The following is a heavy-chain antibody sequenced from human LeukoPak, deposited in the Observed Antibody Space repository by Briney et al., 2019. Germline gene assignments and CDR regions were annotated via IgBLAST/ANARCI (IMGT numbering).Heavy chain of an antibody. CDR1: GFTFNSNY. CDR2: IYSGGNT. J-gene: IGHJ4*02. D-gene: IGHD1-26*01. CDR3: ARDLVGDTPPLGY. Sequence: GGSLRLSCATSGFTFNSNYMTWVRQPPGKGLEWVSVIYSGGNTFYADSVKGRFTISRDNSKNTLFLQMNSLRAADTAVYYCARDLVGDTPPLGYWGQGTLVTVSS. V-gene: IGHV3-66*01.